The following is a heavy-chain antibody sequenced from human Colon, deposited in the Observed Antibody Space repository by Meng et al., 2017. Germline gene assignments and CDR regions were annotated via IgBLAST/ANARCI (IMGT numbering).Heavy chain of an antibody. CDR3: ATTSDYVWGSYRFPFDP. CDR2: VHYTGST. V-gene: IGHV4-39*07. J-gene: IGHJ5*02. Sequence: GSLRLSCSVSGDSISSRTYHWGWIRQPPGKGLEWVGTVHYTGSTYYNPSLKSRVTISVDTSKKQFSLKLRSVTAADTAVYYCATTSDYVWGSYRFPFDPWGSGTLVTVSS. CDR1: GDSISSRTYH. D-gene: IGHD3-16*02.